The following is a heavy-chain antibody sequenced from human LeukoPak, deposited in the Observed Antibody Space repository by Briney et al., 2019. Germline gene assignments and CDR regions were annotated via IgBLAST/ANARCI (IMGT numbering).Heavy chain of an antibody. J-gene: IGHJ4*02. CDR3: ATNGDYYGSGSYYVLGY. D-gene: IGHD3-10*01. CDR1: GYTFTNYG. CDR2: ISAYNGNT. Sequence: ASVKVSCKASGYTFTNYGISWVRQAPGQGLEWMGWISAYNGNTNYAQKFQGRVTMTEDTSTDTAYMELSSLRSEDTAVYYCATNGDYYGSGSYYVLGYWGQGTLVTVSS. V-gene: IGHV1-18*01.